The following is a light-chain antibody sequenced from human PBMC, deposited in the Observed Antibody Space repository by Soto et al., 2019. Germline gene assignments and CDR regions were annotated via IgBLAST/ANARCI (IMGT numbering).Light chain of an antibody. CDR2: GTS. V-gene: IGKV3-15*01. CDR1: QSVNSN. CDR3: QQYNNWPPWT. J-gene: IGKJ1*01. Sequence: EIVMTQSPATLFVSPGERATLSCRASQSVNSNLAWYQQKPGQAPRLLIFGTSTRATGIPARFSGSGTGTEFTLTISSLQSEDFAVYYCQQYNNWPPWTFGPGTKVEIK.